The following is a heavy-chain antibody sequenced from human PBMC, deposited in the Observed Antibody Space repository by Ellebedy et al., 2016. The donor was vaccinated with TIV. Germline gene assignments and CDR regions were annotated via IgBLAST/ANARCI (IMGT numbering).Heavy chain of an antibody. CDR3: ARDSGLDY. Sequence: PGGSLRLSCKGSGYSVTSYWNGWVRQMPGKGLAWMGIIYPGDSDTRYSPSFQGQVTISADKSISTAYLQWSSLKASDTAMYYCARDSGLDYWGQGTLVTVSS. D-gene: IGHD1-14*01. CDR2: IYPGDSDT. J-gene: IGHJ4*02. V-gene: IGHV5-51*01. CDR1: GYSVTSYW.